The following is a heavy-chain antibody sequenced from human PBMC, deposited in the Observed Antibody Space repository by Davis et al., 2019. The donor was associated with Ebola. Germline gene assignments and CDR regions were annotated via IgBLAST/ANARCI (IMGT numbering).Heavy chain of an antibody. D-gene: IGHD4-17*01. Sequence: ASVKVSCKASGYTFTGYYMHWVRQAPGQGLEWMGWINPNSGGTKYAQKFQGRVTMTRDTSISTAYMELSRLRSEDTAVYYCARVEYGDLGDYWGQGTLVTVSS. J-gene: IGHJ4*02. CDR1: GYTFTGYY. V-gene: IGHV1-2*02. CDR3: ARVEYGDLGDY. CDR2: INPNSGGT.